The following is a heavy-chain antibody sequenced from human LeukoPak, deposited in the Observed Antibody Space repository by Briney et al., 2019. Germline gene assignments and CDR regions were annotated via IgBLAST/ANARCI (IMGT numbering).Heavy chain of an antibody. D-gene: IGHD6-19*01. CDR2: ISGSGGST. Sequence: PGGSLRLSCGASGFTFSSYAMSWVRQAPGKGLEWVSAISGSGGSTYYADSVKGRFTISRDNSKNTLYLQMNSLRAEDTAVYYCAKPRRVSGWYVEYFQHWGQGTLVTVSS. J-gene: IGHJ1*01. CDR3: AKPRRVSGWYVEYFQH. V-gene: IGHV3-23*01. CDR1: GFTFSSYA.